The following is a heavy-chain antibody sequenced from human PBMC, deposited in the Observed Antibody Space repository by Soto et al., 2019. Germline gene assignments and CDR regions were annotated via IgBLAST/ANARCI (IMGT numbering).Heavy chain of an antibody. D-gene: IGHD3-22*01. J-gene: IGHJ4*02. V-gene: IGHV3-53*01. CDR1: GFTVSSNY. CDR3: AREYYYGSSGYSADY. CDR2: IYSGGST. Sequence: EVQLVESGGGLIQPGGSLRLSCAASGFTVSSNYMSWVRQAPGKGLEWVSVIYSGGSTYYADSVKGRFTISRDNSKNTLYLQMNSLRAEDTAVYYCAREYYYGSSGYSADYWGQGTLVTVSS.